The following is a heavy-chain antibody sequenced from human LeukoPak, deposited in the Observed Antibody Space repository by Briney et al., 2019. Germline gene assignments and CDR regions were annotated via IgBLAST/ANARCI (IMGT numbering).Heavy chain of an antibody. V-gene: IGHV3-23*01. CDR1: GFTFSSYA. Sequence: PGGSLRLSCAASGFTFSSYAMSWVRQAPGKGLEWVSAISGSGGSTYYADSVKGRFTISRDNSKNTLYLQMNSLRAEDTAVYYCARDGDCSGGSCYQLGDYWGQGTLVTVSS. CDR3: ARDGDCSGGSCYQLGDY. CDR2: ISGSGGST. D-gene: IGHD2-15*01. J-gene: IGHJ4*02.